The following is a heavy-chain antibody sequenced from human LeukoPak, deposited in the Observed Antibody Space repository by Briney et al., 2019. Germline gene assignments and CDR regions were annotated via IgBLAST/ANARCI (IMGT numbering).Heavy chain of an antibody. CDR2: IIPIFGTA. CDR1: GGTFSSYA. J-gene: IGHJ4*02. V-gene: IGHV1-69*05. D-gene: IGHD3-10*01. Sequence: ASVKVSCKASGGTFSSYAISWVRQAPGQGLEWMGRIIPIFGTANYAQKFQGRVTITTDESTSTAYMELSSLRSEDTAVYYCARERFGDQTRFVYWGQGTLVTVSS. CDR3: ARERFGDQTRFVY.